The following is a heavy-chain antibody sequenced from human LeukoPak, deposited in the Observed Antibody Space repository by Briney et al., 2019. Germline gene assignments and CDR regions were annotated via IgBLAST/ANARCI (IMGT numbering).Heavy chain of an antibody. Sequence: GGSLRLSCAASGFTFSSYCMNWVRQAPGKGLEWVSYISSSSSTIYYADSVKGRFTISRDNAKNSLYLQMNSLRAEDTAVYYCARDHSSGSGGFDYWGQGTLVTVSS. V-gene: IGHV3-48*01. D-gene: IGHD6-19*01. CDR3: ARDHSSGSGGFDY. CDR1: GFTFSSYC. J-gene: IGHJ4*02. CDR2: ISSSSSTI.